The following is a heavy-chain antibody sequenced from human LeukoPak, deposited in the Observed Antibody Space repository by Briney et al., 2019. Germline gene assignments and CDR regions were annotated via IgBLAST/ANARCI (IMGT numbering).Heavy chain of an antibody. Sequence: PSETLSLTCTVSGYSISSGYFWGWIRQPPGKGLEWIGYIYYSGSTNYNPSLKSRVTISVDTSKNQFSLKLSSVTAADTAVYYCASFGGDGHHYYYMDVWGKGTTVTISS. CDR1: GYSISSGYF. CDR3: ASFGGDGHHYYYMDV. CDR2: IYYSGST. J-gene: IGHJ6*03. D-gene: IGHD2-21*02. V-gene: IGHV4-38-2*02.